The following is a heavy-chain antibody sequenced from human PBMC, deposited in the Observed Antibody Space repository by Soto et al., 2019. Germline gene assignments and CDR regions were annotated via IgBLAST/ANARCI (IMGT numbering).Heavy chain of an antibody. CDR1: GFPFSSYN. V-gene: IGHV3-21*02. CDR3: ARDDGGYRYGRRQYHFDS. Sequence: EEQLVESGGGLVKPGGSLRLSCAASGFPFSSYNMNWVHQAPGKGLEWVASISASSSIYYADSVKGRFTISRDNAKNSLYLQMYDLRAEDTAVYYCARDDGGYRYGRRQYHFDSWGQGTLVTVSP. J-gene: IGHJ4*02. D-gene: IGHD5-18*01. CDR2: ISASSSI.